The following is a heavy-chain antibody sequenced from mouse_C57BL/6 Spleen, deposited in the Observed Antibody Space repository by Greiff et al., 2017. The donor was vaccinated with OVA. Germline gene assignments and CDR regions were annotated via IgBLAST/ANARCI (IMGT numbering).Heavy chain of an antibody. Sequence: VQLQESGPELVKPGASVKISCKASGYAFSSSWMNWVKQRPGKGLEWIGRIYPGDGDTNYNGKFKGKATLTADKSSSTAYMQLSRLTSEDAAVYFCARPRRYYAMDYWGQGTSVTVSS. CDR2: IYPGDGDT. J-gene: IGHJ4*01. CDR1: GYAFSSSW. V-gene: IGHV1-82*01. CDR3: ARPRRYYAMDY.